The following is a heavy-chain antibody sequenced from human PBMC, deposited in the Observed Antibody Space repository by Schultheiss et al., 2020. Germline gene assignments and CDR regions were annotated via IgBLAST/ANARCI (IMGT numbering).Heavy chain of an antibody. V-gene: IGHV4-34*01. CDR3: ARGVDTAMDYYFDS. CDR2: INHSGST. J-gene: IGHJ4*02. D-gene: IGHD5-18*01. CDR1: GGSFSGYS. Sequence: SETLSLTCAVYGGSFSGYSWSWFRQPPGKGLEWIGEINHSGSTNYNPSLKSRVTMSVDTSKNQFSLKLSSVTAADTAVYYCARGVDTAMDYYFDSWGQGTLVTVSS.